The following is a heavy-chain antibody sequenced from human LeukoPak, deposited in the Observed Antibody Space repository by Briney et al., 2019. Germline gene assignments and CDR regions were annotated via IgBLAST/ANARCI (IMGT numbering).Heavy chain of an antibody. J-gene: IGHJ6*02. D-gene: IGHD3-9*01. CDR1: GFTFSSYW. Sequence: PGRSLRLSCAASGFTFSSYWMSWVRQVPGKGLEWVANIKQDGSEKYYVDSVKGRFTISRDNAKNSLYLQMNSLRAEDTAVYYCARHKAIYYDILTDYYYYYGMDVWGQGTTVTVSS. V-gene: IGHV3-7*01. CDR3: ARHKAIYYDILTDYYYYYGMDV. CDR2: IKQDGSEK.